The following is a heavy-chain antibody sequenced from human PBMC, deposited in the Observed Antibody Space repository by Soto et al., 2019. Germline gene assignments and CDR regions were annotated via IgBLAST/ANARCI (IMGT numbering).Heavy chain of an antibody. CDR3: AHSERPPYCSSTSCPDAFDI. Sequence: SGPTLVNPTQTLTLTCTFSGFSLSTSGVGVGWIRQPPGKALEWLALIYCDDDKRYSPSLKSRLTITKDTSKKQVVLTMTNMDPVDTATYYCAHSERPPYCSSTSCPDAFDIWGQGTMVTVS. J-gene: IGHJ3*02. CDR2: IYCDDDK. CDR1: GFSLSTSGVG. V-gene: IGHV2-5*02. D-gene: IGHD2-2*01.